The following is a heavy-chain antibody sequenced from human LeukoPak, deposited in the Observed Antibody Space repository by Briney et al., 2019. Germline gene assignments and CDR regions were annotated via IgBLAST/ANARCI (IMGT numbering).Heavy chain of an antibody. Sequence: PGGSLRLSCAASGFTFTTYSMNWVRQAPGKGLEWVSSITSSSTSMYYADSVKGRFTISRDNSKNTLYLQMHSLRPGDTALYYCARQTPYSSGWLGRFDPWGQGTLVTVSS. D-gene: IGHD6-19*01. CDR1: GFTFTTYS. CDR2: ITSSSTSM. CDR3: ARQTPYSSGWLGRFDP. J-gene: IGHJ5*02. V-gene: IGHV3-21*01.